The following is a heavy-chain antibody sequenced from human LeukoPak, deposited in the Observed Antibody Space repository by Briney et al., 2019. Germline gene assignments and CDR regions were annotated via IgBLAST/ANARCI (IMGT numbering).Heavy chain of an antibody. V-gene: IGHV1-18*01. CDR1: RYTFTHSG. D-gene: IGHD2-21*01. Sequence: ASVKVSCKASRYTFTHSGISWVRQAPGQERRWMGWISAYNGNTNYAQILQGRVTMTTDTSTSTASMELRSLRSDDTAVYYCARDWTVWRSFDIWGQGTMVTVSS. CDR3: ARDWTVWRSFDI. J-gene: IGHJ3*02. CDR2: ISAYNGNT.